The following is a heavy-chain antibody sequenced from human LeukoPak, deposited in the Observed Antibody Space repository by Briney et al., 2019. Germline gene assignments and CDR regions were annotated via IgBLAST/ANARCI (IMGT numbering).Heavy chain of an antibody. J-gene: IGHJ4*02. V-gene: IGHV6-1*01. D-gene: IGHD3-22*01. CDR3: ARDYYDSSGLYGNYFDY. Sequence: SQTLSLTCAISGDSVSSNSAAWNWIRQSPSRGLEWLGRTYYRSKWYNDYAVSVKSRITTNPDTSKNQFSLQLNSVTPEDTAVYYCARDYYDSSGLYGNYFDYWGQGTLVTVSS. CDR2: TYYRSKWYN. CDR1: GDSVSSNSAA.